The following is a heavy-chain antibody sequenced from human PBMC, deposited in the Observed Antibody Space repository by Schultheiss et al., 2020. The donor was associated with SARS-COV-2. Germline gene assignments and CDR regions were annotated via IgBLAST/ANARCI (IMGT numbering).Heavy chain of an antibody. CDR1: GFTFSSYA. CDR3: ASDSSGYYYVGAFDI. Sequence: GESLKISCAASGFTFSSYAMHWVRQAPGKGLEWVTVISYDGSNKYYADSVRGRFTISRDNSKNTLYLQMSSLRAEDTAVYYCASDSSGYYYVGAFDIWGQGTMVTVSS. J-gene: IGHJ3*02. D-gene: IGHD3-22*01. CDR2: ISYDGSNK. V-gene: IGHV3-30*15.